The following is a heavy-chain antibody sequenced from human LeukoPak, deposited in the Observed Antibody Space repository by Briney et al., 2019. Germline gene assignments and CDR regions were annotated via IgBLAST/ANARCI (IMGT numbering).Heavy chain of an antibody. CDR3: ARDLIAVAGTGAFDI. J-gene: IGHJ3*02. D-gene: IGHD6-19*01. V-gene: IGHV4-59*01. CDR1: GGSISSYY. Sequence: SETLSLTCTVSGGSISSYYWSWIRQPPGKGLEWIGYIYYSGSTNYNPSLKSRVTISVDTSKNQFSLKLSSVTAADTAVYYCARDLIAVAGTGAFDIWGQGTIVTVSS. CDR2: IYYSGST.